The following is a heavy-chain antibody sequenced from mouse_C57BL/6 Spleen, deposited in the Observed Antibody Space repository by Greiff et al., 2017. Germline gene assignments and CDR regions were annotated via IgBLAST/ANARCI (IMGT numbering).Heavy chain of an antibody. V-gene: IGHV1-78*01. CDR1: GYTFTDHT. J-gene: IGHJ4*01. CDR2: IYPRDGST. Sequence: QVQLQQSDAELVKPGASVKISCKASGYTFTDHTIHWMKQRPEQGLEWIGYIYPRDGSTKYNEKFKGKATLTADKSSSTAYMQLNSLTSEDSAVXLWAYGYVADYYDMDVWGKGTSVTVSS. D-gene: IGHD2-2*01. CDR3: AYGYVADYYDMDV.